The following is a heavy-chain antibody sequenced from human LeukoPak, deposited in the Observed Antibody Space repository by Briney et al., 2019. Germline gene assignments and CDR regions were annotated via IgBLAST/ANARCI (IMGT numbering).Heavy chain of an antibody. CDR3: ARGRLYCSSTSCSTYGMDV. J-gene: IGHJ6*04. Sequence: SETLSLTCAVSGGSISSGGYSWSWIRQPPGKGLEWIGYIYHSGSTYYNPSLKSRVTISVDRSKNQFSLKLSSVTAADTAVYYCARGRLYCSSTSCSTYGMDVWGKGTTVTVSS. V-gene: IGHV4-30-2*01. CDR2: IYHSGST. D-gene: IGHD2-2*01. CDR1: GGSISSGGYS.